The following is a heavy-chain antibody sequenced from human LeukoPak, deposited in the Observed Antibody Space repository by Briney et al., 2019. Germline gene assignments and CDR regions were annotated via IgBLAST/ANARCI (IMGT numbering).Heavy chain of an antibody. CDR1: GFTFSSYS. J-gene: IGHJ4*02. Sequence: GGSLRLSCAASGFTFSSYSMNWVRQAPGKGLEWVSSISSSSSYIYYADSVKGRFTISRDNSKNTLYLQMNSLRAEDTAVYYCALQWLTPPAPDYWGQGTLVTVSS. V-gene: IGHV3-21*04. CDR3: ALQWLTPPAPDY. D-gene: IGHD6-19*01. CDR2: ISSSSSYI.